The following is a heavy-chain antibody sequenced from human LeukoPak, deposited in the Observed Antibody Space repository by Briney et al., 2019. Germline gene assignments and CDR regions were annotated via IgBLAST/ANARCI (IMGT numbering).Heavy chain of an antibody. CDR3: ARDDKNWKPGNLDY. V-gene: IGHV3-21*01. D-gene: IGHD1-1*01. Sequence: PGGSLRLSCAASGFTFSSYSMNWVRQAPGKGLEWVSSISSSSSYIYYADSVKGRFTISRDNAKNSLYLQMNSLRAEDTAVYYCARDDKNWKPGNLDYWGQGTLVTVSS. CDR2: ISSSSSYI. J-gene: IGHJ4*02. CDR1: GFTFSSYS.